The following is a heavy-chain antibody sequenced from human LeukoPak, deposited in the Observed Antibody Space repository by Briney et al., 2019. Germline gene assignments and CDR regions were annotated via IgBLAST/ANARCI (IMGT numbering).Heavy chain of an antibody. J-gene: IGHJ3*02. D-gene: IGHD1-26*01. CDR3: AKGNGSWDAFDI. CDR1: GFTFSSCG. V-gene: IGHV3-30*02. Sequence: PGGSLRLSCAASGFTFSSCGMHWVRQAPGKGLEWVTFIRYDGTNKYYADSVKGRFTISRDNSKNTLSLQMNSLRTEDTAVYYCAKGNGSWDAFDIWGQGTMVTVSS. CDR2: IRYDGTNK.